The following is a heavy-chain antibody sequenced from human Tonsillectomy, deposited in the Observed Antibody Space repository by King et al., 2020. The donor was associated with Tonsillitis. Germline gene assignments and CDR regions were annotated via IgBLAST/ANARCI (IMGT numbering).Heavy chain of an antibody. CDR2: LNSNSGGT. CDR3: VRAPDY. J-gene: IGHJ4*02. Sequence: QLVQSGAEVKKPGASVNVSCKASGYTFTGYYIHWVRQAPGQGLEWMGWLNSNSGGTNCEQKFQGRVTMTRDTSNSPAYMELSSLRSDDTAVYYCVRAPDYGGRGTLVTVSS. V-gene: IGHV1-2*02. CDR1: GYTFTGYY.